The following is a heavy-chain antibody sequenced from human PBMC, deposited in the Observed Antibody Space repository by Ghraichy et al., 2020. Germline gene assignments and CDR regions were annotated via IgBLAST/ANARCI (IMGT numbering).Heavy chain of an antibody. CDR1: GGSISSYY. CDR2: IYYSGST. Sequence: SETLSLTCTVSGGSISSYYWSWIRQPPGKGLEWIGYIYYSGSTNYNPSLKSRVTISVDTSKNQFSLKLSSVTAADTAVYYCARDGAVNYDFWSGYLGAGSGLFVWGQGTTVTVSS. J-gene: IGHJ6*02. D-gene: IGHD3-3*01. V-gene: IGHV4-59*01. CDR3: ARDGAVNYDFWSGYLGAGSGLFV.